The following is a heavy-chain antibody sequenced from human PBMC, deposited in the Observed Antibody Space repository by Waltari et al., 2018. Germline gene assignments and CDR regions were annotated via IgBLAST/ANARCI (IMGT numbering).Heavy chain of an antibody. CDR2: IKPGNGKQ. CDR1: GYTFTSYA. V-gene: IGHV1-3*01. J-gene: IGHJ6*02. CDR3: ARSLYNYGDYELPYYYYGMDV. Sequence: QVQLVQSGAEVKKPGASVKVSCKASGYTFTSYAMHWVRQAPGQRLEWMGWIKPGNGKQKYYQRFQGRGTITRDTSASTADMELSSLRSEDTAVYYCARSLYNYGDYELPYYYYGMDVWGQGTTVTVAS. D-gene: IGHD4-17*01.